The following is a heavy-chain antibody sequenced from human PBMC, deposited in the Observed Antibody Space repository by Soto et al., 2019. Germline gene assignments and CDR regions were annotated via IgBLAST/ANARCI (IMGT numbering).Heavy chain of an antibody. CDR1: GGSISSSSYY. CDR3: ARSEEDSDYYYYGMDV. D-gene: IGHD2-15*01. J-gene: IGHJ6*02. Sequence: SETLSLTCTVSGGSISSSSYYWGWIRQPPGKGLEWIGSIYYSGSTYYNPSLKSRVTISVDTSKNQFSLKLSSVTAADTAVYYCARSEEDSDYYYYGMDVWGQGTTVTVSS. CDR2: IYYSGST. V-gene: IGHV4-39*01.